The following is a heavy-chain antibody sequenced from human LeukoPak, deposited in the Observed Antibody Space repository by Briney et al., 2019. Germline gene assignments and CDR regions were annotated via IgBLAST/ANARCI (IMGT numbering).Heavy chain of an antibody. Sequence: GASVKVSCKASGGTFSSYAISWVRQAPGQGLEWMGRIIPILGIANYAQKFQGRVTITADKSTSTAYMELSSLRSEDTAVYYCARDGLVVPAAIEPGPVGFFDYWGQGTLVTVSS. D-gene: IGHD2-2*01. V-gene: IGHV1-69*04. J-gene: IGHJ4*02. CDR3: ARDGLVVPAAIEPGPVGFFDY. CDR1: GGTFSSYA. CDR2: IIPILGIA.